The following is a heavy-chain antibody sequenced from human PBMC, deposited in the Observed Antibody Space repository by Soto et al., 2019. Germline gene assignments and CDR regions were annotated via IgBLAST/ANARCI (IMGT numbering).Heavy chain of an antibody. Sequence: GGSLRLSCAASGFTFSSYWMSWVRRAPGKGLEWVANIKQDGSEKYYVDSVKGRFTISRDNAKNSLYLQMNSLRAEDTAVYYCARGAMIAARGYYFDYWGQGTLVTVSS. V-gene: IGHV3-7*01. D-gene: IGHD6-6*01. CDR1: GFTFSSYW. J-gene: IGHJ4*02. CDR2: IKQDGSEK. CDR3: ARGAMIAARGYYFDY.